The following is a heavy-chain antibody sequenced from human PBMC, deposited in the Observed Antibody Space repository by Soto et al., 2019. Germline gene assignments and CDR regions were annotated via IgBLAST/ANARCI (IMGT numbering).Heavy chain of an antibody. J-gene: IGHJ6*02. CDR1: GYTFTNYW. Sequence: GESLKISCKGSGYTFTNYWIGWVRQMPGKDPEWMGIIYPGDSDTKYNPSFQGQVTISADKSITTTYLQWSSLKASDTAIYYCAASIFYYGMDVWGQGTTVTVSS. V-gene: IGHV5-51*01. CDR3: AASIFYYGMDV. CDR2: IYPGDSDT.